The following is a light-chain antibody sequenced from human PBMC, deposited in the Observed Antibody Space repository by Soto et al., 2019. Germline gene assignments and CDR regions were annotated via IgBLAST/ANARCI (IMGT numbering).Light chain of an antibody. CDR2: GAS. Sequence: ETVMTQSPATLSVSPGEGATLSCRASQSVSSKLAWYQQKPGQAPRLLIYGASTRAAGIPARFSGSGSGTEFTLTINSLQSEDFAVYYCQQYNNWPPWTFGQGTKVDIK. CDR3: QQYNNWPPWT. CDR1: QSVSSK. V-gene: IGKV3-15*01. J-gene: IGKJ1*01.